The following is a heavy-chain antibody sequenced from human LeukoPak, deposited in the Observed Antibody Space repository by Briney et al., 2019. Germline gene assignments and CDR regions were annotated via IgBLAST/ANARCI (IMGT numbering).Heavy chain of an antibody. V-gene: IGHV3-23*01. Sequence: GGSLRLSCAASGFTVSNNYITWVRQAPGKGLEWVSGISPSGGITYYTDSVKGRFTISRDNSKNTVSLQMNSLRGEDTAVYYCAKDDAWGRYKDWGQGTLVTVSS. CDR3: AKDDAWGRYKD. CDR1: GFTVSNNY. J-gene: IGHJ1*01. D-gene: IGHD3-16*01. CDR2: ISPSGGIT.